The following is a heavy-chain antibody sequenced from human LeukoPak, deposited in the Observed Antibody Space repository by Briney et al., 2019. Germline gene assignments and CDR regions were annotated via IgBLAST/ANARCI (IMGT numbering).Heavy chain of an antibody. V-gene: IGHV3-30*04. J-gene: IGHJ4*02. D-gene: IGHD6-6*01. CDR1: GFALTSYA. Sequence: GGSLRLSCAASGFALTSYAMSWVRQAPGKGLEWVAVISADGSTKYYADSVKGRFTISRDNSKSTLYLQMNSLRAEDTAVYYCARDPGSSSAGWDFDYWGQGTPVTVSS. CDR2: ISADGSTK. CDR3: ARDPGSSSAGWDFDY.